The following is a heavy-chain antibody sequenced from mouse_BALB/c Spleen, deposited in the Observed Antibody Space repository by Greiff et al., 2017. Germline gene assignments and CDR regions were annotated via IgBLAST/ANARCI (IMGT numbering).Heavy chain of an antibody. V-gene: IGHV1-14*01. J-gene: IGHJ4*01. CDR3: ARSLRWLLGAMDY. CDR2: INPYNDGT. Sequence: EVQLQQSGPELVKPGASVKMSCKASGYTFTSYVMHWVKQKPGQGLEWIGYINPYNDGTKYNEKFKGKATLTSDKSSSTAYMELSSLTSEDSAVYYCARSLRWLLGAMDYWGQGTSVTVSS. CDR1: GYTFTSYV. D-gene: IGHD2-3*01.